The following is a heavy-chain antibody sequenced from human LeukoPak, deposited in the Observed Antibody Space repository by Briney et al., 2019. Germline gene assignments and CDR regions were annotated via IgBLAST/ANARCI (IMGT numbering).Heavy chain of an antibody. Sequence: GGSLRLSCAASGLTFSSYAMSWVRQAPGKGLEWVSVISGSGGSTYYADSVEGRFTISRDNSKNTLYLQMNSLRAEDTAVYYCATRGYDSSGYYGYFDSWGQGTLVTVSS. J-gene: IGHJ4*02. CDR2: ISGSGGST. CDR3: ATRGYDSSGYYGYFDS. D-gene: IGHD3-22*01. CDR1: GLTFSSYA. V-gene: IGHV3-23*01.